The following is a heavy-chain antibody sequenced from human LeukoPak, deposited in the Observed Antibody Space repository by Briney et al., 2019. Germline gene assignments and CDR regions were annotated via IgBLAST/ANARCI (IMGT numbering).Heavy chain of an antibody. J-gene: IGHJ4*02. D-gene: IGHD2-2*01. CDR2: INPNSGGT. CDR1: GYTFTGYY. Sequence: ASVKVSCKASGYTFTGYYMHWVRQAPGQGLEWMGWINPNSGGTNYAQKFQGRVTMTRDTSISTAYMELSRLRSDDTAVYYCARDRADCSSTSRYAPAGGDYWGQGTLVTVSS. V-gene: IGHV1-2*02. CDR3: ARDRADCSSTSRYAPAGGDY.